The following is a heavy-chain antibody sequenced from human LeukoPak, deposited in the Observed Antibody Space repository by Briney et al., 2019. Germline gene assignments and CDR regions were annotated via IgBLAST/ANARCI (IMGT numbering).Heavy chain of an antibody. J-gene: IGHJ4*02. CDR2: ISYDGSNK. V-gene: IGHV3-30*18. CDR3: AKATGTLGN. Sequence: GGTLRLSCAASGFTFSSYGMSWVRQAPGKGLEWVAVISYDGSNKYYADSVKGRFTISRDNSKNTLYLQMNSLTAEDTAIYYCAKATGTLGNWGQGTLVTVSA. CDR1: GFTFSSYG. D-gene: IGHD1-1*01.